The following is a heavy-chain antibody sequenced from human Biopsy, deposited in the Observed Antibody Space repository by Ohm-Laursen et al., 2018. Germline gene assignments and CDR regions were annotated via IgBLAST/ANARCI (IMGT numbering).Heavy chain of an antibody. CDR3: ARERDP. J-gene: IGHJ5*02. V-gene: IGHV1-2*02. CDR2: IDTINGGA. Sequence: SSVKVSCKASGYTFTDYYVHWVRQTPRHGLEWMGWIDTINGGARYAQKFQGRVIMTRDTSISTAYMELSRLTSDDTAVYYCARERDPWGQGTLVTVSS. CDR1: GYTFTDYY.